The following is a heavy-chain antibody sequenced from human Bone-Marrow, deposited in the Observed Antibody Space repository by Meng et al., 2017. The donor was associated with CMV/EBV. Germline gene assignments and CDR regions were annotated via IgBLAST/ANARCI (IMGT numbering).Heavy chain of an antibody. Sequence: GESLKISCAASGFTFSSYGMHWVRQAPGKGLEWVAFIRYDGSNEYYADSVKGRFTISRDNSKNTLYLQMNTLRSEDTAVYYCAKKKGAASGLLIDYWGQGTLVSVS. CDR2: IRYDGSNE. CDR3: AKKKGAASGLLIDY. V-gene: IGHV3-30*02. CDR1: GFTFSSYG. D-gene: IGHD2-15*01. J-gene: IGHJ4*02.